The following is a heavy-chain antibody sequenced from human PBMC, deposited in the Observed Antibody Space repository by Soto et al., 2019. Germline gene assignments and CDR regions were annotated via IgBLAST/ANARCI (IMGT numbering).Heavy chain of an antibody. CDR2: IIPIFGTA. V-gene: IGHV1-69*06. CDR1: GGTFSSYA. Sequence: ASVKVSCKASGGTFSSYAISWVRQAPGQGLEWMGGIIPIFGTANYAQKFQGRVTIAADKSTSTAYMELSSLRSEDTAVYYCASPRADIVVVPAAQSYGMDVWGQGTTVTVSS. CDR3: ASPRADIVVVPAAQSYGMDV. J-gene: IGHJ6*02. D-gene: IGHD2-2*01.